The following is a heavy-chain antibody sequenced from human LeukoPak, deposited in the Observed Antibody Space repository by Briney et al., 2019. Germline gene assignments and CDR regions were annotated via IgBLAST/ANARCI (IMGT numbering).Heavy chain of an antibody. Sequence: ASVKVSCKTSGYTFTHYYMHWVRQAPGQGLEWMGIINPSGGSTSYAQKFQGRVTLTRDTSTSTVYMELSSLSSEDTAVYYCARWPPVGTFAHYFDYWGQGTLVTVSS. CDR3: ARWPPVGTFAHYFDY. CDR1: GYTFTHYY. CDR2: INPSGGST. V-gene: IGHV1-46*01. J-gene: IGHJ4*02. D-gene: IGHD3-10*01.